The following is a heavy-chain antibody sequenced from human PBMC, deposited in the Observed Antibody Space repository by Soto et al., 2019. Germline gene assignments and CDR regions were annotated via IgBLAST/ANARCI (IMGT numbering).Heavy chain of an antibody. D-gene: IGHD3-22*01. J-gene: IGHJ5*02. CDR3: ARYSPPKKTYDSNPGWFDP. CDR1: GGSMNIYY. CDR2: VRDTGST. V-gene: IGHV4-59*01. Sequence: TSETLSLTCTVSGGSMNIYYWTWIRQPPGKGLEWIGYVRDTGSTNYNPSLKSRVTISIDTSRNQFSLSLSSVTAADTAVYFCARYSPPKKTYDSNPGWFDPWGQGTLVTVS.